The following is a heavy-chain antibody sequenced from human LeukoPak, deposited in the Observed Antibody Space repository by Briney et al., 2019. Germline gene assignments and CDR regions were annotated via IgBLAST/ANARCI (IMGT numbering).Heavy chain of an antibody. J-gene: IGHJ1*01. V-gene: IGHV3-30*18. CDR1: GFTFSSYG. CDR2: ISYDGSND. D-gene: IGHD2-2*01. Sequence: GSPLLFCAASGFTFSSYGMHWVRQAPGKGLEWVALISYDGSNDYYADSVKGRFTISKDNSKNTLYLQMNSLRTEDTAVYYCAKDLTRGEIGIVVRGPVDWGQDTGETVSS. CDR3: AKDLTRGEIGIVVRGPVD.